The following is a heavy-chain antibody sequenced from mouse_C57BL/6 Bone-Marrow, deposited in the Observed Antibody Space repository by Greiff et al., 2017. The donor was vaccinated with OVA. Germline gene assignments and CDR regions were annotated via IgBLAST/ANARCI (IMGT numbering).Heavy chain of an antibody. V-gene: IGHV14-4*01. CDR3: TTPYYGSSAFAY. J-gene: IGHJ3*01. Sequence: VQLQQSGAELVRPGASVKLSCTASGFNIKDDYMHWVKQRPEQGLEWIGWIDPENGDTDYASKFQGKATITADTSSNTAYLQLSSLTSEDTAVYYCTTPYYGSSAFAYWGQGTLVTVSA. CDR2: IDPENGDT. D-gene: IGHD1-1*01. CDR1: GFNIKDDY.